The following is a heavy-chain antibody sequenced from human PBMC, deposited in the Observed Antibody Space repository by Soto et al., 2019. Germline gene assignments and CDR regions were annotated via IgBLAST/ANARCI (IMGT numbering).Heavy chain of an antibody. D-gene: IGHD2-2*01. CDR3: AKVLSTESGGQGDAFDI. V-gene: IGHV3-21*04. CDR1: GFTFSDYT. Sequence: GGSLRLSCAASGFTFSDYTMNWVRQAPGKGLEWVSSISRSGIYLYNVDSVKGRFTISRDNAENSLYLQLNSLRAEDTALYYCAKVLSTESGGQGDAFDIWGQGTMVTVSS. J-gene: IGHJ3*02. CDR2: ISRSGIYL.